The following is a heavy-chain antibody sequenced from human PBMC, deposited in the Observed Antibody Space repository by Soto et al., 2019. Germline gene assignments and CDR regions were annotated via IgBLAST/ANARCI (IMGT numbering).Heavy chain of an antibody. Sequence: EVQLVESGGGLVQPGGSLRLSCAASGFTFSSYDMHWVRQATGKGLEWVSAIGTAGDTYYPASVKGRFTISRENAKNSLYLQMNSLRGGVTAVYYCARASGDAFDLWGQGTMGTVSS. CDR2: IGTAGDT. CDR3: ARASGDAFDL. J-gene: IGHJ3*01. CDR1: GFTFSSYD. D-gene: IGHD3-10*01. V-gene: IGHV3-13*01.